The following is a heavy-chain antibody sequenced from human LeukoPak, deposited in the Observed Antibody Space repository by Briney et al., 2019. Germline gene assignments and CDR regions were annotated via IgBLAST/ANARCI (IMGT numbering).Heavy chain of an antibody. CDR1: GGSISSSSYY. D-gene: IGHD1-14*01. J-gene: IGHJ4*02. CDR2: IYHSGST. CDR3: ARDLSLTTLSDY. Sequence: SETLSLTCTVSGGSISSSSYYWGWIRQPPGKGLEWIGEIYHSGSTNYNPSLKSRFTISVDKSKNQFSLKLSSVTAADTAVYYCARDLSLTTLSDYWGQGTLVTVSS. V-gene: IGHV4-39*07.